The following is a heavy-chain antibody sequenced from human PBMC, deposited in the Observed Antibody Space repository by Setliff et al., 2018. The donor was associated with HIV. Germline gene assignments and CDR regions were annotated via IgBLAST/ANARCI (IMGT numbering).Heavy chain of an antibody. CDR1: GWSFSNYY. J-gene: IGHJ3*02. V-gene: IGHV4-34*01. CDR2: INHSEIN. CDR3: ARKGVELYFGVDAFDM. D-gene: IGHD3-10*01. Sequence: SETLSPTCAVYGWSFSNYYWSWIRQTPGEGPEWIGEINHSEINKYNPSLESRVTISLDTSKDQFSLKLTSVTAADTSVYYCARKGVELYFGVDAFDMWGQGTMVTVSS.